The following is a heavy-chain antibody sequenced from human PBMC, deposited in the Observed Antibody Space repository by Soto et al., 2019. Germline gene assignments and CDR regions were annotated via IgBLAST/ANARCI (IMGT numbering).Heavy chain of an antibody. CDR1: GFTFSSYG. D-gene: IGHD6-19*01. CDR2: ISYDGSNK. V-gene: IGHV3-30*18. Sequence: GGSLRLSCAASGFTFSSYGMHWVRQAPGKGLEWVAVISYDGSNKYYADSVKGRFTISRDNSKNTLYLQMNSLRAEDTAVHYCAKDLGYSSRWIPGYWGQGTLVTVS. J-gene: IGHJ4*02. CDR3: AKDLGYSSRWIPGY.